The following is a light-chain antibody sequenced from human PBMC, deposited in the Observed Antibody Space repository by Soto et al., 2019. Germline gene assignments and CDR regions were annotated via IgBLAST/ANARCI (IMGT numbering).Light chain of an antibody. Sequence: EIVMTQSPATLSVSPGERATLSCRASQRVSSNLAWYQQKPGQAPRLLIYGASTRATGFPARLSGSGSGTDFTLTISSLQSEDFAVYYCQQYNNWPITFGQATYWRL. CDR3: QQYNNWPIT. CDR1: QRVSSN. CDR2: GAS. V-gene: IGKV3-15*01. J-gene: IGKJ5*01.